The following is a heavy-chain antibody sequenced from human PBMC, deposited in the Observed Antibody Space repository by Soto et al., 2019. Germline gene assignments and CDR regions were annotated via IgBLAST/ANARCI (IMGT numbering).Heavy chain of an antibody. CDR1: GFTFSDYY. CDR2: ISSSSSYT. V-gene: IGHV3-11*06. D-gene: IGHD2-15*01. CDR3: ARDRVVAGNDY. Sequence: LRLSCAASGFTFSDYYMSWIRQAPGKGLEWVSYISSSSSYTNYADSVEGRFTISRDNAKNSLYLQMNSLRAEDTAVYYCARDRVVAGNDYWGQGTLVTVSS. J-gene: IGHJ4*02.